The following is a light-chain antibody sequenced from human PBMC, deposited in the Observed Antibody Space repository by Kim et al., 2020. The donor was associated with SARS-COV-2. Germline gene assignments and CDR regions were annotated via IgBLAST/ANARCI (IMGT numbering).Light chain of an antibody. J-gene: IGKJ1*01. CDR3: QQYGSSPGT. V-gene: IGKV3-20*01. Sequence: SPGERATLACRARQSVSSSYLAWYQEKPGQAPRLHIYGASSRATGIPDRFSGSGSGTDFTLTISRLEPEDFAVYYCQQYGSSPGTFGQGTKVDIK. CDR1: QSVSSSY. CDR2: GAS.